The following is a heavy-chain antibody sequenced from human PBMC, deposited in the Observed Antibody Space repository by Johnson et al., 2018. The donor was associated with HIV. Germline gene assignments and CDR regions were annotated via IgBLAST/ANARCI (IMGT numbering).Heavy chain of an antibody. J-gene: IGHJ3*02. V-gene: IGHV3-33*01. CDR2: IWYDGSNK. Sequence: QVQLVESGGGVVQPGRSLRLSCAASGFTFSSYGMHWVRQAPGKGLEWVAVIWYDGSNKYYADSVKGRFTISRDNSKNTLYLQMNSLRAEDTAVYYCARDESYRKYALTAFDIWGQGTMVTVSS. CDR1: GFTFSSYG. D-gene: IGHD1-14*01. CDR3: ARDESYRKYALTAFDI.